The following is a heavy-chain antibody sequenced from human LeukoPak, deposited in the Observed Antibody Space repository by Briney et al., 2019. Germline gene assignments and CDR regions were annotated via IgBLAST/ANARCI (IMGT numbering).Heavy chain of an antibody. Sequence: PSETLSLTCTVSGGSISSSSNYWGWIRQPPGKGLEWIGSIYYSGSTYYNPSLKSRVTISVDTSKNQFSLKLSSVTAADTAVYYCASSSGYTSFDYWGQGTLVTVSS. CDR3: ASSSGYTSFDY. D-gene: IGHD3-22*01. CDR2: IYYSGST. V-gene: IGHV4-39*01. J-gene: IGHJ4*02. CDR1: GGSISSSSNY.